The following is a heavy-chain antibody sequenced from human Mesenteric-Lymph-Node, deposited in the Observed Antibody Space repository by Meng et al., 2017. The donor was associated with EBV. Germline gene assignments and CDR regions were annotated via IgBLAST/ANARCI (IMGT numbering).Heavy chain of an antibody. J-gene: IGHJ4*02. CDR3: AREREQWVDLNHFDD. CDR1: GFTFSSYS. CDR2: ISTSDSYI. V-gene: IGHV3-21*01. D-gene: IGHD6-19*01. Sequence: EVQLVESGGXLVKPGVXLRLSCAASGFTFSSYSMNWVRQAPGKGLEWVSSISTSDSYIYYADSVKGRFTISRDSAKNSLYLQMSSLRAEDTAVYYCAREREQWVDLNHFDDWGQGTLGTVSS.